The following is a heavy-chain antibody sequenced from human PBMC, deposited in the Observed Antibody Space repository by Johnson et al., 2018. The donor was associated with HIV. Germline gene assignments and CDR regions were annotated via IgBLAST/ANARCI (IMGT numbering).Heavy chain of an antibody. CDR3: AKDWDRWLQPPGDAFDI. D-gene: IGHD5-24*01. Sequence: QVQLVESWGGVVQAGKSLRLSCAASGFSLSSFGMFWARQAPGKGLGWVAVISYDGSNKYYADSVKGRFTISRDNSKNTLYLQMNSLRAEDTAVDYCAKDWDRWLQPPGDAFDIWGQGTMVTVSS. J-gene: IGHJ3*02. V-gene: IGHV3-30*19. CDR1: GFSLSSFG. CDR2: ISYDGSNK.